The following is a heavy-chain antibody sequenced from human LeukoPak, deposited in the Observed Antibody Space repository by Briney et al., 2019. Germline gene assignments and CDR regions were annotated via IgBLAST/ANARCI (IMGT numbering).Heavy chain of an antibody. J-gene: IGHJ4*02. V-gene: IGHV3-7*01. CDR3: ASIAVANYFGY. D-gene: IGHD6-19*01. Sequence: PGGSLRLSCAASGFTFSSFWMSWVRQAPGKGLEWVANMKQDGSQKYYVDSVKGRFTISRDNAKNSLYLQMSSLRAEDTAVYYCASIAVANYFGYWGQGTLVTVSS. CDR1: GFTFSSFW. CDR2: MKQDGSQK.